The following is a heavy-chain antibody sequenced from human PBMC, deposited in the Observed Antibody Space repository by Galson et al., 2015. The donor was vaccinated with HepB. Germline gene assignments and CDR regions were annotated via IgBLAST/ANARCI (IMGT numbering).Heavy chain of an antibody. CDR1: GFTFSNYA. CDR2: ISGSGGNT. V-gene: IGHV3-23*01. Sequence: SLRLSCAASGFTFSNYAMSWVRQAPGKGLEWVSTISGSGGNTYHADSVKGRFTISRDNSKNTLYLQMNSLRAEDTAVYYCVTTWMQLWFFDYWGQGTLVTVSS. D-gene: IGHD5-18*01. J-gene: IGHJ4*02. CDR3: VTTWMQLWFFDY.